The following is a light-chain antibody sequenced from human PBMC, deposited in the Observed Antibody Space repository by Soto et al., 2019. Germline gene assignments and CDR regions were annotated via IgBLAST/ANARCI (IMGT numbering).Light chain of an antibody. CDR3: QESYSTPRT. CDR1: QNIRSR. V-gene: IGKV1-39*01. Sequence: DFQMTQSPSTLSASVGDRVTITCRASQNIRSRLAWYQQKPGKAPNLLIYAASTLQSGVPSRFSGSGSGTDFTLTISSLQPEDFAAYYCQESYSTPRTFGQGTKLEIK. CDR2: AAS. J-gene: IGKJ2*01.